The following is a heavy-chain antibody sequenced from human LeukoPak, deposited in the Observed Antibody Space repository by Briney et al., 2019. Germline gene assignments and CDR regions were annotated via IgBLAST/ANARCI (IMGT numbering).Heavy chain of an antibody. CDR2: IYYSGST. V-gene: IGHV4-59*08. J-gene: IGHJ6*02. Sequence: SETLSLTCTVSGGSISSYYWSWIRQPPGKGLEWIGYIYYSGSTNYNPSLKSRVTISVDTSKNQFSLKLSSVTAADTAVYYCARQPIAVAGRYYYYGMDVWGQGTTVTVSS. CDR1: GGSISSYY. CDR3: ARQPIAVAGRYYYYGMDV. D-gene: IGHD6-19*01.